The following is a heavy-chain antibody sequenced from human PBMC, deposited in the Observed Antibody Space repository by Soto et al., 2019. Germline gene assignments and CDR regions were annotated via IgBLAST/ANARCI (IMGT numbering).Heavy chain of an antibody. CDR2: IYTSGST. CDR3: ARTWSSSSWYWSFDY. Sequence: QVQLQESGPGLVKPSETLSLTCTVSGGSISSYYWSWIRQPAGKGLEWIGRIYTSGSTNYNPSLKSRVTMSVDTSKNQFSLKLSSVTAADTAVYYCARTWSSSSWYWSFDYWGQGTLVTVSS. V-gene: IGHV4-4*07. CDR1: GGSISSYY. J-gene: IGHJ4*02. D-gene: IGHD6-13*01.